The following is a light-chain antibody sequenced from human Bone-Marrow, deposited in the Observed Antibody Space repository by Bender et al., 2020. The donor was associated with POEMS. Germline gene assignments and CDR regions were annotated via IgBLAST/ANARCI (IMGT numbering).Light chain of an antibody. Sequence: QSALTQPPSASGSPGQSVTISCTGTSSDVGGYNYVSWYQHHPGKAPKLIIYEVVNRPSGVSSRFSGSKSGNTASLTVSGLQAEDEADYYCSSYASSSFMVFGGGTQLTVL. CDR1: SSDVGGYNY. CDR3: SSYASSSFMV. CDR2: EVV. J-gene: IGLJ2*01. V-gene: IGLV2-8*01.